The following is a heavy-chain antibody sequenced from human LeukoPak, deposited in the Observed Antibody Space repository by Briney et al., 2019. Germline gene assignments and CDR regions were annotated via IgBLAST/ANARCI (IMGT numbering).Heavy chain of an antibody. Sequence: SETLSLTCAVYGGSFSGYYWSWIRQPPGKGLEWIGYIYYGGSTNYNPSLKSRVTISVDTSKNQFSLKLSSVTAADTAVYYCARLFKGYYYGMDVWGQGTTVTVSS. CDR2: IYYGGST. V-gene: IGHV4-59*08. CDR3: ARLFKGYYYGMDV. CDR1: GGSFSGYY. J-gene: IGHJ6*02. D-gene: IGHD3-3*01.